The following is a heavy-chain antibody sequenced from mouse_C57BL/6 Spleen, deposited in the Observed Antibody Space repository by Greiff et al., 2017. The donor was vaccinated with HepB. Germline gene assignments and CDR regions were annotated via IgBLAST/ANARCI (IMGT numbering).Heavy chain of an antibody. V-gene: IGHV1-15*01. CDR1: GYTFTDYE. CDR3: TRWGVTTRYYAMDY. CDR2: IDPETGGT. J-gene: IGHJ4*01. D-gene: IGHD2-2*01. Sequence: QVQLQQSGAELVRPGASVTLSCKASGYTFTDYEMHWVKQTPVHGLEWIGAIDPETGGTAYNQKFKGKAILTADKSSSTAYMELRSLTSEDSAVYYCTRWGVTTRYYAMDYWGQGTSVTVSS.